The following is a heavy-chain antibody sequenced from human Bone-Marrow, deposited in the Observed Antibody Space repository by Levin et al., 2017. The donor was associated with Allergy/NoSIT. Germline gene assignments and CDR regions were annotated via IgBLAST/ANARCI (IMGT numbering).Heavy chain of an antibody. CDR3: ARGFHCSGASCYDTSFDY. CDR1: GFTFSDVW. J-gene: IGHJ4*02. D-gene: IGHD2-15*01. V-gene: IGHV3-74*03. CDR2: INTDGSST. Sequence: GDSLKISCAASGFTFSDVWMHWVRQVPGKGLLWVSRINTDGSSTTYADSVQGRFTISRDNAKNTLYLQMTSLRVEDTALYYCARGFHCSGASCYDTSFDYWGQGTLVTVSS.